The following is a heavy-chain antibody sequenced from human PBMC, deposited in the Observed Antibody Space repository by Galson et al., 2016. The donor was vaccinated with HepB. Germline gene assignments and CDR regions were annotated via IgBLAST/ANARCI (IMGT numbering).Heavy chain of an antibody. CDR1: GFTFSTYG. Sequence: LRLSCAASGFTFSTYGMPWVRQAPVQGLEWVAVISYDGDTKYHADYVQGRFTISRDNSKNTLYLQMHRLRFEDTAVYYCASYPRQWQRGYNYGFEYWGQGTLVSVSS. J-gene: IGHJ4*02. D-gene: IGHD5-18*01. CDR3: ASYPRQWQRGYNYGFEY. CDR2: ISYDGDTK. V-gene: IGHV3-30*03.